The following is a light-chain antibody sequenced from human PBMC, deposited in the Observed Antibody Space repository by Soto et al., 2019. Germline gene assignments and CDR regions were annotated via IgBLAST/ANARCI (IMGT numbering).Light chain of an antibody. CDR2: KAS. V-gene: IGKV1-5*03. CDR1: QSISSR. CDR3: QHIYSMPIA. Sequence: DIKMTQSPSTLSASVGDRVTIPCRASQSISSRLAWYEQNPGKAPKXLIYKASSLDSGVPSGFSGSGSGTELTLTISGLPPEDCATFFCQHIYSMPIAFGQGTRL. J-gene: IGKJ5*01.